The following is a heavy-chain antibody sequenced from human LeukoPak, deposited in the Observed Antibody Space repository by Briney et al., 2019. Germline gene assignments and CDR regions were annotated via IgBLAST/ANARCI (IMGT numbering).Heavy chain of an antibody. J-gene: IGHJ3*02. CDR3: ARDVVGATTHAFDI. D-gene: IGHD1-26*01. CDR2: INPSGGST. Sequence: GASVKVSCKASGYTFINYYIHWVRQAPGQGLEWMGIINPSGGSTSYAQKFQGRVTMTRDTSTSTVYMELSSLRSEDTAVYYCARDVVGATTHAFDIWGQGTMVTVSS. V-gene: IGHV1-46*01. CDR1: GYTFINYY.